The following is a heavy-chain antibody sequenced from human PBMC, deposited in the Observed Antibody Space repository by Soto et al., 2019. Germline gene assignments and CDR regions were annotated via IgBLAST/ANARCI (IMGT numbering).Heavy chain of an antibody. V-gene: IGHV3-30*03. Sequence: PGGSLRLSCAASGFTFSSYGMHWVRQAPGKGLEWVAVISYDGSNKYYADSVKGRFTISRDNSKNTLYLQMNSLRAEDTAVYYCASTYYYDSSGYPANNYYYYYGTDVWGQGTTVTVAS. J-gene: IGHJ6*02. D-gene: IGHD3-22*01. CDR3: ASTYYYDSSGYPANNYYYYYGTDV. CDR2: ISYDGSNK. CDR1: GFTFSSYG.